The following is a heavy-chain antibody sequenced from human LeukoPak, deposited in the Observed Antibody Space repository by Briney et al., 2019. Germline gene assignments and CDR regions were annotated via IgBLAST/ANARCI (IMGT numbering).Heavy chain of an antibody. CDR3: ARDRINQTGDRFFDY. CDR1: GGSISSGSYY. CDR2: IYTSGST. V-gene: IGHV4-61*02. D-gene: IGHD7-27*01. Sequence: PSQTLSLTCTVSGGSISSGSYYWSWIRQPAGKGLEWIGRIYTSGSTNYNPSLKSRVTISVDTSKNQFSLKLSSVTAADTAVYYCARDRINQTGDRFFDYWGQGTLVTVSS. J-gene: IGHJ4*02.